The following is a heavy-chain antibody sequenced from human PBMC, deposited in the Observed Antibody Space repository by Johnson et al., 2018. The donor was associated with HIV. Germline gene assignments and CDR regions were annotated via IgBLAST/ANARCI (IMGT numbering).Heavy chain of an antibody. CDR1: GFTFDDYG. D-gene: IGHD1-26*01. CDR2: IKQDGSEK. CDR3: AKDTSHAFYSGSYWGAFDI. J-gene: IGHJ3*02. Sequence: LQLVESGGGVVRPGGSLRLSCPASGFTFDDYGMSWVRPAPGKGPAWVANIKQDGSEKYCVDSVKGRFTHSRVNSKNTLHLQMNSLRAEDTAVYYCAKDTSHAFYSGSYWGAFDIWGQGTMVTVSS. V-gene: IGHV3-7*01.